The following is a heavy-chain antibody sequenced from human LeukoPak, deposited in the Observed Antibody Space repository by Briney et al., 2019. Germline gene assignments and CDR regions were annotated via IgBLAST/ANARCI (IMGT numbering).Heavy chain of an antibody. CDR2: INPNSGGT. J-gene: IGHJ4*02. D-gene: IGHD6-19*01. CDR3: ARDFVAVAGTCDY. V-gene: IGHV1-2*04. Sequence: ASVKVSCKASGYTFTGYYMHWVRQAPGQGLEWMGWINPNSGGTNYAQKFQGWVTMTTDTSTSTAYMELRSLRSDDTAVYYCARDFVAVAGTCDYWGQGTLVTVSS. CDR1: GYTFTGYY.